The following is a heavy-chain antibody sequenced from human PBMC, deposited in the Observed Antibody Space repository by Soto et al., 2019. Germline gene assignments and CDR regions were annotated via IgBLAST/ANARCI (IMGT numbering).Heavy chain of an antibody. CDR1: GGSLSGYY. CDR3: ARHHVRGRTIAGAAEF. D-gene: IGHD1-26*01. CDR2: INYSGNT. J-gene: IGHJ4*02. Sequence: SETLSLTCAVYGGSLSGYYWSWIRQPPGKALEWIGEINYSGNTNYNPSLKSRVTISVDTSKNQLFLNLTSVTAADTAMYYCARHHVRGRTIAGAAEFCGQRTLVTVSS. V-gene: IGHV4-34*01.